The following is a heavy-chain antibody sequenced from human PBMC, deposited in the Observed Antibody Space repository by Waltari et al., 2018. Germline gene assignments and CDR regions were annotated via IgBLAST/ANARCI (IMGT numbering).Heavy chain of an antibody. V-gene: IGHV1-24*01. CDR2: FDTEDGET. J-gene: IGHJ4*02. CDR3: ATSAYYDILTGYHDY. Sequence: QVQLVQSGAEVKKPGASVKVSCKVSGYTLPELSMNRWRRAPGKGLEWMGGFDTEDGETIYAQKFQGRVTMTEDTSTDTAYMELSSLRSEDTAVYYCATSAYYDILTGYHDYWGQGTLVTVSS. D-gene: IGHD3-9*01. CDR1: GYTLPELS.